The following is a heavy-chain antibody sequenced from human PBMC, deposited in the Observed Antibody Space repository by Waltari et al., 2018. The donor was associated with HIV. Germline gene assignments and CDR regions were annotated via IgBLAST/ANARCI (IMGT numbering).Heavy chain of an antibody. Sequence: HLQLRESGPGLVRPSETLSLTCTVPGSSIRSGDYYWAWIRQPPGKGLDWIASLSYGGSSYYKASLRSRVTTSVLTSRNQFSLNLTSVTAADSAVYYCARAGVETAILFDTWGQGSLVTVSS. J-gene: IGHJ5*02. V-gene: IGHV4-39*07. CDR2: LSYGGSS. D-gene: IGHD2-21*02. CDR3: ARAGVETAILFDT. CDR1: GSSIRSGDYY.